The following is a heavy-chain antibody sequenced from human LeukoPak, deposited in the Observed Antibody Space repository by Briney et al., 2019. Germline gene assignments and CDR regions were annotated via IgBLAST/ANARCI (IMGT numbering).Heavy chain of an antibody. J-gene: IGHJ6*03. CDR1: GGTFSSYA. CDR3: ARWAAAAHYGPYYYMDV. V-gene: IGHV1-69*05. D-gene: IGHD6-13*01. CDR2: IIPIFGTA. Sequence: SVKVSCKASGGTFSSYAISWVRQAPGQGLEWMGGIIPIFGTANYAQKFQGRVTITTDESTSTAYMELSSLRSEDTAVYYCARWAAAAHYGPYYYMDVWGKGTTVTVSS.